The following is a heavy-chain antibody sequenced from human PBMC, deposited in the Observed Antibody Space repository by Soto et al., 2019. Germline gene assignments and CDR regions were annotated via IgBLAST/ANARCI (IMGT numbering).Heavy chain of an antibody. V-gene: IGHV3-7*01. J-gene: IGHJ4*02. Sequence: PGGSLRLSCAASGFTFSSYWMSWVRQAPGKGLEWVANIKQDGSEKYYVDYVKGRFTISRDNAKNSLYLQMNSLRAEETAVYYCARTPVSRRYCSSTSCYFRWDYWGQGTLVTVSS. CDR3: ARTPVSRRYCSSTSCYFRWDY. CDR2: IKQDGSEK. CDR1: GFTFSSYW. D-gene: IGHD2-2*01.